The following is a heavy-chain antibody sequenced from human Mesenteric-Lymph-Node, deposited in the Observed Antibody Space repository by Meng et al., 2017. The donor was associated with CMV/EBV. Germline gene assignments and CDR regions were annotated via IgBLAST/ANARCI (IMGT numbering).Heavy chain of an antibody. CDR1: GFTFSGYA. J-gene: IGHJ4*02. V-gene: IGHV3-30-3*01. CDR3: FGVPSVVTSRNDY. D-gene: IGHD4-23*01. Sequence: GGSLRLSCTASGFTFSGYAMHWVRQAPGKGLEWVAVISYDGSNKYYSDSVKGRFTISRDNSKNTLYLQMNSLRPEDTAVYYCFGVPSVVTSRNDYWGQGTLVTVSS. CDR2: ISYDGSNK.